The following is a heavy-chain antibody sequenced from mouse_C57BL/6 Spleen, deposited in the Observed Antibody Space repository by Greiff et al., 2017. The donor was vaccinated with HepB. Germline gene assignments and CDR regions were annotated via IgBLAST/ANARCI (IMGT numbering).Heavy chain of an antibody. CDR1: GFNIKDYY. J-gene: IGHJ1*03. D-gene: IGHD1-1*01. CDR2: IDPEDGET. V-gene: IGHV14-2*01. CDR3: AYRYNGSSQWYFDV. Sequence: VQLQQSGAELVKPGASVKLSCTASGFNIKDYYLHWVKQRTEPGLEWIGRIDPEDGETKYAPKLPGKATITADTSSKTAYLQLSSLTSEDTAVYYGAYRYNGSSQWYFDVWGTGTPVTFSS.